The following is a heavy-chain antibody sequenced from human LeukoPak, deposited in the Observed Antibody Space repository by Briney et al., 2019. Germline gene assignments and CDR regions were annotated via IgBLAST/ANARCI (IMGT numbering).Heavy chain of an antibody. V-gene: IGHV3-7*01. D-gene: IGHD2-8*01. CDR2: TNQDGSKR. Sequence: GGSLRLSCAASGFPFGNYYMSWVRQAPGKGLEWVANTNQDGSKRYYVDRVRGRFTISRDNTKSSLYLQMNSPRAEDTAVYYCARDPTFNGGSWGQGTLVTVSS. CDR1: GFPFGNYY. J-gene: IGHJ5*02. CDR3: ARDPTFNGGS.